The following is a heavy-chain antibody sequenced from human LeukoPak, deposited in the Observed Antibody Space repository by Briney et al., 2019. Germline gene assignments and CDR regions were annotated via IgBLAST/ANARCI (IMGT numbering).Heavy chain of an antibody. CDR1: GFTFDDYY. CDR3: GRDTDSKVGATDY. V-gene: IGHV3-43*02. CDR2: ISGDGGST. J-gene: IGHJ4*02. D-gene: IGHD1-26*01. Sequence: GGSQTLPCVASGFTFDDYYMHWARQAPGKGLEWVSLISGDGGSTYYEDSLKGRFTISRDNSKNSLYLQMNSLRTEDTAFYYCGRDTDSKVGATDYWGKRVLVSVSS.